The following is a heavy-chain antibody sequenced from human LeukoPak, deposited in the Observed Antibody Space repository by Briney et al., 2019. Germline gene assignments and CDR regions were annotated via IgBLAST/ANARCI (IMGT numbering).Heavy chain of an antibody. Sequence: ASVRVSCKASGYTFTSYFMHWVRQAPGQGLEWMGIINPSGGSTSYAQKFQGRVTMTRATSTSTVYMELSSLRSEDTAVYYCARVELNYGMDVWGQGTADPVSS. V-gene: IGHV1-46*01. CDR2: INPSGGST. D-gene: IGHD1-7*01. CDR3: ARVELNYGMDV. CDR1: GYTFTSYF. J-gene: IGHJ6*02.